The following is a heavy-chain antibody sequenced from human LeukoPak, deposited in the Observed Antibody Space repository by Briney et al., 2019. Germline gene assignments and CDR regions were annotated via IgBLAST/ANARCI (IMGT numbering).Heavy chain of an antibody. CDR3: AKGSSIVGATTALDY. CDR1: GFTFDDYA. V-gene: IGHV3-9*03. CDR2: ISWNSGSI. J-gene: IGHJ4*02. Sequence: GGSLRLSCAASGFTFDDYAMHWVRQAPGKGLEWVSGISWNSGSIGYADSVKGRFTISRDNAKNSLYLQMNSLRAEDMALYYCAKGSSIVGATTALDYWGQGTLVTVSS. D-gene: IGHD1-26*01.